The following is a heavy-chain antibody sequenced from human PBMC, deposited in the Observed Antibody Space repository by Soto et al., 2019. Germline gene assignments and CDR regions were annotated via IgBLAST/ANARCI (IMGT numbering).Heavy chain of an antibody. V-gene: IGHV4-34*01. J-gene: IGHJ5*02. CDR3: ARVGVRDGDYGVSRFDP. Sequence: QVQLQQWGAGLLKPSETLSLTCAVYGGSFSGYYWSWIRQPPGKGLEWIGEINHSGTTNYNPSLKCRVTISADTSKNQFSLKLSSVTAADTAVYYCARVGVRDGDYGVSRFDPWGQGTLVTVSS. CDR1: GGSFSGYY. CDR2: INHSGTT. D-gene: IGHD4-17*01.